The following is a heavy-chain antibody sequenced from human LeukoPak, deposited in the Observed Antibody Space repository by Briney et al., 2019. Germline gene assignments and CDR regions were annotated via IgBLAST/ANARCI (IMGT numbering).Heavy chain of an antibody. J-gene: IGHJ4*02. CDR1: GGSISSSSYY. Sequence: PSETLSLTCTVSGGSISSSSYYWGWIRQPPGKGLEWIGSIYYSGSTYYNPSLKSRVTISVDTSKNQFSLKLSSVTAADTAVYYCARGGGEVTTVFDYWGQGTLVTVSS. V-gene: IGHV4-39*01. CDR2: IYYSGST. D-gene: IGHD4-17*01. CDR3: ARGGGEVTTVFDY.